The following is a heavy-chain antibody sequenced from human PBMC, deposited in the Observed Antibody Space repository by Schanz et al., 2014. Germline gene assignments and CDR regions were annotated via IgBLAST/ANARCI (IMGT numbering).Heavy chain of an antibody. CDR1: GFAFSSYG. CDR2: ISGSSRTI. J-gene: IGHJ4*02. CDR3: ARGGSGSHYRLDY. V-gene: IGHV3-48*01. Sequence: VQLLESGGGLVQPGGSLRLSCLASGFAFSSYGMNWVRQAPGKGLEWVSYISGSSRTIYYADSMKGRFTVSRDNAENALYLQMNSLRAEDTGLYFCARGGSGSHYRLDYWGQGTLVTVSS. D-gene: IGHD1-26*01.